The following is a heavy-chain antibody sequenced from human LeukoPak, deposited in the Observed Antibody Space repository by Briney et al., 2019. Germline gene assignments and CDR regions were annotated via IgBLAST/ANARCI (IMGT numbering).Heavy chain of an antibody. J-gene: IGHJ5*02. CDR1: GYSFTSYG. V-gene: IGHV1-18*01. Sequence: PGESLKISCKGSGYSFTSYGISWVRQAPGQGLEWMGWISAYNGNTNYAQKLQGRVTMTTDTSTSTAYMELRSLRSDDTAVYYCAVVVAATLPNWFDPWGQGTLVTVSS. CDR2: ISAYNGNT. CDR3: AVVVAATLPNWFDP. D-gene: IGHD2-15*01.